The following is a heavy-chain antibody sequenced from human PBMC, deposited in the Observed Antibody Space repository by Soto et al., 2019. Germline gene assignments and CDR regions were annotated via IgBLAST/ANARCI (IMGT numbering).Heavy chain of an antibody. CDR1: GYIFTNYY. V-gene: IGHV1-46*01. CDR3: ARDLAAAAY. J-gene: IGHJ4*02. D-gene: IGHD6-13*01. CDR2: INPLPTSGST. Sequence: ASVKVSCKASGYIFTNYYIHWVRQAPGQGLEWMAIINPLPTSGSTNYAQKFQGRVTVTRGTSTSTVYLELSSLRSDDTAVYYCARDLAAAAYWGQGTLVTVSS.